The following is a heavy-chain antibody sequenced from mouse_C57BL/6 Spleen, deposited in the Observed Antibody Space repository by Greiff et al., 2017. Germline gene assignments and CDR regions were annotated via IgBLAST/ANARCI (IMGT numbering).Heavy chain of an antibody. J-gene: IGHJ2*01. D-gene: IGHD1-1*01. CDR3: ARTCVATPFDY. CDR1: GFTFSDYG. Sequence: EVLLVESGGGLVKPGGSLKLSCAASGFTFSDYGMHWVRQAPEKGLEWVAYISSGSSTIYYADTVKGRFTISRDNAKNTLFLQMTSLRYEYTAMYYCARTCVATPFDYWGQGTTLTVSS. CDR2: ISSGSSTI. V-gene: IGHV5-17*01.